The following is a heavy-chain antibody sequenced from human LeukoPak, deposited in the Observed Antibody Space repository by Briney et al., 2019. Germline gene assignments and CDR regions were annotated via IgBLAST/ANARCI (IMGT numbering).Heavy chain of an antibody. D-gene: IGHD2-2*02. V-gene: IGHV1-2*02. CDR3: ARNPPYCTSTDCYNDY. J-gene: IGHJ4*02. CDR2: INPNSGAT. CDR1: GYTFTIYY. Sequence: ASVKVSCQASGYTFTIYYMHWLRQAPGQGLEWMGWINPNSGATTYAQRFQGRVTMPRDTSISTAYMELSRLTSDDTGVYYCARNPPYCTSTDCYNDYWGQGTLVTVSS.